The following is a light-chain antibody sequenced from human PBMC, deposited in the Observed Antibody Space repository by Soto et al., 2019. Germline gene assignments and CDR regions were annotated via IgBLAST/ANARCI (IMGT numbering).Light chain of an antibody. CDR2: AAS. CDR3: QQSYSNRIT. J-gene: IGKJ3*01. V-gene: IGKV1-39*01. Sequence: DIQMTQSPSSLSASVGDRVTITCRASQSISSYLNWYQQKPGKAPKLLIYAASSLQSGVPSRFSGSGSGTDFTLTISSLQPEDFATYYCQQSYSNRITFGPGTKVDNK. CDR1: QSISSY.